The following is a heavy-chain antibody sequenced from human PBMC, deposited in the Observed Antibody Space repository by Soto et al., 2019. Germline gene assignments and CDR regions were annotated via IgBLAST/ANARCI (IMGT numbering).Heavy chain of an antibody. D-gene: IGHD2-15*01. CDR1: GVSISSGGYY. J-gene: IGHJ4*02. V-gene: IGHV4-31*03. CDR3: ARGVGSSSRHMFDD. Sequence: QVQLQESGPGLVKPSQTLSLTCTVSGVSISSGGYYWNWIRQHPGKGLEWIGFIYHSGSTYYNPSLKSRITISGDTAKKQFSLKLSAVTAADTAVYYCARGVGSSSRHMFDDWGQGTLVTVSS. CDR2: IYHSGST.